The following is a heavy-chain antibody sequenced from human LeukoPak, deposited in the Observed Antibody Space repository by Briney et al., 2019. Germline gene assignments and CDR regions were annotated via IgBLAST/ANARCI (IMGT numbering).Heavy chain of an antibody. J-gene: IGHJ6*03. D-gene: IGHD3-10*01. V-gene: IGHV1-18*01. CDR2: ISAYNGNT. Sequence: ASVKVTCKASGYTFTSYGISWMRQARVQGLGWMGWISAYNGNTNDAQKLQGRGTMTTDTSTSTAYMELRSVRSDDTAVYYCARVKLVRGVINSAYYYYYMDVWGKGTTVTVSS. CDR1: GYTFTSYG. CDR3: ARVKLVRGVINSAYYYYYMDV.